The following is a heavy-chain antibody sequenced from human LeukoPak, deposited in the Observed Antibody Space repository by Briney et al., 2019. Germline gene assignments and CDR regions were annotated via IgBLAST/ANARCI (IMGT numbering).Heavy chain of an antibody. CDR3: ARRFNSGSYEDAFDI. Sequence: ASVKLSCKASGYTFSSYGISWVRQAHGQGLEWMGWISAYNGNTNYAQKLQGRVTMTTDTSTSTAYMELRSLRSDDTAVYYCARRFNSGSYEDAFDIWGQGTMVTVSS. CDR2: ISAYNGNT. CDR1: GYTFSSYG. J-gene: IGHJ3*02. D-gene: IGHD1-26*01. V-gene: IGHV1-18*01.